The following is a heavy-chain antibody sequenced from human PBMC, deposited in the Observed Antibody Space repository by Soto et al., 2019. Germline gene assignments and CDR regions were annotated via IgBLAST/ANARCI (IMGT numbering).Heavy chain of an antibody. J-gene: IGHJ4*02. Sequence: VSVKVSCKASGYTFTSYYMHWVRQAPGQGLEWMGIINPSGGSTSYAQKFQGRVTMTRDTSTSTVYMELSSLRSEDTAVYYCARDSSAALPAYYFDYWGQGTLVTVSS. CDR2: INPSGGST. V-gene: IGHV1-46*01. CDR1: GYTFTSYY. CDR3: ARDSSAALPAYYFDY. D-gene: IGHD2-2*01.